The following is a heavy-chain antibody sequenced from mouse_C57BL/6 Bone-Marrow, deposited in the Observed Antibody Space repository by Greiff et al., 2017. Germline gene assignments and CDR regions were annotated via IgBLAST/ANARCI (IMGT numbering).Heavy chain of an antibody. CDR2: IYPRSGNT. V-gene: IGHV1-81*01. J-gene: IGHJ3*01. Sequence: QVQLKESGAELARPGASVKLSCKASGYTFTSYGLSWVKQRTGQGLEWIGEIYPRSGNTYYNEKFKGKATLTADKSSSTAYMELRSLTSEDSAVYVCAREDWDVGAYWGQGTLVTVSA. CDR3: AREDWDVGAY. D-gene: IGHD4-1*01. CDR1: GYTFTSYG.